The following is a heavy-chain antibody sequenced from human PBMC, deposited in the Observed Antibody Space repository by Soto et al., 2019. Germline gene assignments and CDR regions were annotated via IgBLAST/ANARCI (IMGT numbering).Heavy chain of an antibody. V-gene: IGHV4-31*03. CDR3: ARDNYYDSPGAWYSDL. CDR2: IYYSGST. J-gene: IGHJ2*01. CDR1: GGSISSGGYY. Sequence: QVQLQESGPGLVKPSQTLSLTCTVSGGSISSGGYYWSWIRQHPGKGLEWIGYIYYSGSTYYNPSLLRRVTISVISTMEESTPKSRSLPDAEAAVYYYARDNYYDSPGAWYSDLWGRGTLVTLSS. D-gene: IGHD3-22*01.